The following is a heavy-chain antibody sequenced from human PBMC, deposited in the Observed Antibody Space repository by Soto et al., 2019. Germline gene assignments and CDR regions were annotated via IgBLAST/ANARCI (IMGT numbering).Heavy chain of an antibody. D-gene: IGHD3-10*01. Sequence: GGSLRLSCAASGFAFSKYGMYWVRQAPGKGLEWVAVIWYDGSIKYYADSVKGRLTISRDNSKNTLYLQMSSLRVEDTGVYYYARDMGFSDYWGQGTQVTVSS. CDR3: ARDMGFSDY. J-gene: IGHJ4*02. CDR2: IWYDGSIK. V-gene: IGHV3-33*07. CDR1: GFAFSKYG.